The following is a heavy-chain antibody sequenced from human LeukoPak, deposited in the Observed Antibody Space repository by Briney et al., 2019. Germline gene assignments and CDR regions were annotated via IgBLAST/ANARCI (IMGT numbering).Heavy chain of an antibody. D-gene: IGHD2-21*02. V-gene: IGHV4-38-2*02. J-gene: IGHJ4*02. CDR2: IYHTGNT. CDR3: TGDGEVVTAIIRFLDY. CDR1: GYSVSSGYY. Sequence: SETLSLTCGVSGYSVSSGYYGGWIRQSPGKGLEWIGSIYHTGNTNYNPSLKSRVTISVDTSKNLYALRLTSVSDADTAAYDYTGDGEVVTAIIRFLDYWGQGTLVTVSS.